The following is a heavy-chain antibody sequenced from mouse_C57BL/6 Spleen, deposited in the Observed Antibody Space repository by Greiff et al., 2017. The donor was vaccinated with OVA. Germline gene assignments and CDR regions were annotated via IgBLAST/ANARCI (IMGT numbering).Heavy chain of an antibody. J-gene: IGHJ4*01. V-gene: IGHV1-50*01. CDR3: ARSHYDYEGYAMDY. D-gene: IGHD2-4*01. CDR1: GYTFTSYW. Sequence: QVQLQQPGAELVKPGASVKLSCKASGYTFTSYWMQWVKQRPGQGLEWIGEIDPSDSYTNYTHKFKGKATLTVDTSSSTAYMQLSSLTSEDSAVYYCARSHYDYEGYAMDYWGQGTSVTVSS. CDR2: IDPSDSYT.